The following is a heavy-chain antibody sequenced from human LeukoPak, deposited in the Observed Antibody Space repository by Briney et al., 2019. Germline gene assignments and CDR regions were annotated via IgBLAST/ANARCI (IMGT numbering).Heavy chain of an antibody. CDR3: ARDHNEAGRHYYYYGMDV. J-gene: IGHJ6*02. CDR1: GGSISSYY. D-gene: IGHD1-1*01. Sequence: PSETLSLTCTVSGGSISSYYWSWIRQPPGKGLEWIGYIYYSGSTNYNPSLKSRVTISVDTSKNQFSLKLSSVTAADTAVYYCARDHNEAGRHYYYYGMDVWGQGTTVTVSS. V-gene: IGHV4-59*01. CDR2: IYYSGST.